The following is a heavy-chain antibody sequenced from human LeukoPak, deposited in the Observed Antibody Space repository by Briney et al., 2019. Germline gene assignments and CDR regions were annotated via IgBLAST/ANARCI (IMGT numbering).Heavy chain of an antibody. CDR2: IYYSGNT. Sequence: SETLSLTCTVSGGSISSCSYYWGWICQPPGKGLEWIGSIYYSGNTYYNPSLKSRVTISVDTSKNQFSLKLSSVTAADTAVYYCARTAILEWFDYWGQGTLVSVSS. CDR3: ARTAILEWFDY. D-gene: IGHD3-3*01. J-gene: IGHJ4*02. CDR1: GGSISSCSYY. V-gene: IGHV4-39*07.